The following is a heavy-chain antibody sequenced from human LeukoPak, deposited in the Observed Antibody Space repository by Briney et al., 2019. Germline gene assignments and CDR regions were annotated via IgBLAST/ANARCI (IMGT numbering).Heavy chain of an antibody. CDR3: ATGTVGALDY. J-gene: IGHJ4*02. CDR2: INPNSGGT. D-gene: IGHD1-26*01. V-gene: IGHV1-2*06. CDR1: GYTFTDYY. Sequence: ASVKVSCKASGYTFTDYYMQWVRQAPGQGLEWMGRINPNSGGTNYAQKFQGRVTMTRDTSITTACMELSRVRSDDTAVYYCATGTVGALDYWGQGTLVTVSS.